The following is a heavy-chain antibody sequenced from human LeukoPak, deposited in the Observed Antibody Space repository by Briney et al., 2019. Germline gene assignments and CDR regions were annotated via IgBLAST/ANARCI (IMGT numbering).Heavy chain of an antibody. D-gene: IGHD5-12*01. Sequence: ASVKVSCKASGYTFNSYGISWVRQAPGQGLEWMGWISGNNGNTNYARKLQGRVTVTTDTSTNTAYMDLRGLTSDDTAVYYCAREESGYSSPKGWFAPWGQGTLVTVSS. CDR1: GYTFNSYG. CDR3: AREESGYSSPKGWFAP. J-gene: IGHJ5*02. V-gene: IGHV1-18*01. CDR2: ISGNNGNT.